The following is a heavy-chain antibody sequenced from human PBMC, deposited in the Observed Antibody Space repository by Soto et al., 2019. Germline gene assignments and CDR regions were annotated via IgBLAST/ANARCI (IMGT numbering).Heavy chain of an antibody. D-gene: IGHD6-6*01. J-gene: IGHJ4*02. CDR3: AREGIEARIPSD. V-gene: IGHV1-2*02. CDR2: INPNTGGT. CDR1: GYTFTGFF. Sequence: QVQVVQSGAEVKKPGASVKVSCKASGYTFTGFFLHWVRQAPGQGLEWLGWINPNTGGTNSAQDFQGRITMTRDTSISTAYLELTSLRSDDTAVYYCAREGIEARIPSDWGQGTLVTVSS.